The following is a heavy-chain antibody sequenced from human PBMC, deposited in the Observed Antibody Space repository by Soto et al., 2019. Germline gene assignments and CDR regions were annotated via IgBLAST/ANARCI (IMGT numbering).Heavy chain of an antibody. CDR1: GDFISDFY. Sequence: QVQLQESGPGLVRPSETLSLTCTVSGDFISDFYWTWIRHSPGKGLEWIGYIYHTRNTKYHPSLEIRLTFSMATSKGQFALGLTSVTAADSAVYFCARFRFFCGGGGCNDGGSGGVDPWGQGTLVTVSS. CDR2: IYHTRNT. CDR3: ARFRFFCGGGGCNDGGSGGVDP. D-gene: IGHD2-15*01. J-gene: IGHJ5*02. V-gene: IGHV4-59*01.